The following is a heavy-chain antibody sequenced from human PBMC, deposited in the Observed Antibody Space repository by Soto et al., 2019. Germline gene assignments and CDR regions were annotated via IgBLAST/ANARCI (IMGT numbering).Heavy chain of an antibody. V-gene: IGHV4-30-2*01. CDR1: GGSISSGGYS. D-gene: IGHD3-9*01. J-gene: IGHJ5*02. CDR3: ARALTPYDILTGLRYNWFDP. Sequence: PSETLSLTCAVSGGSISSGGYSWSWIRQPPGKGLEWIGYIYHSGSTYYNPSLKSRVTISVDRSKNQFSLKLSSVTAADTAVYYCARALTPYDILTGLRYNWFDPWGQGTLVTVSS. CDR2: IYHSGST.